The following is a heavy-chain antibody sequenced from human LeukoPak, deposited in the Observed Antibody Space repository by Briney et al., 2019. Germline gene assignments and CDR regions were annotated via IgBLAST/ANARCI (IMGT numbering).Heavy chain of an antibody. V-gene: IGHV3-48*03. CDR1: GFTFSSYA. Sequence: RPGGSLRLSCAASGFTFSSYAMNWVRQAPGKGLEWVSYIGSGSGRRMYYADSVKGRFTISRDNAKNSLCLQMNSLRGEDTAVYYCARDGGPSGYHWALDIWGQGTMVTVSS. D-gene: IGHD5-12*01. CDR2: IGSGSGRRM. J-gene: IGHJ3*02. CDR3: ARDGGPSGYHWALDI.